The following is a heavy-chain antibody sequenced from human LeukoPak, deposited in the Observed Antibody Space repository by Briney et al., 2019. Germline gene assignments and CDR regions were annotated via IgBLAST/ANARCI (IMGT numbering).Heavy chain of an antibody. CDR3: ARDGRYYGSGSYYTYYYYGMDV. D-gene: IGHD3-10*01. J-gene: IGHJ6*02. CDR1: GGSLSSYY. CDR2: IYTSGGT. Sequence: SGTLSLTCTVSGGSLSSYYWGWIRQPAREGLEGIGRIYTSGGTNYNPSLKSRVTMSVDTSKNQFSLKLSSVTAADTAVYYCARDGRYYGSGSYYTYYYYGMDVWGQGTTVTVSS. V-gene: IGHV4-4*07.